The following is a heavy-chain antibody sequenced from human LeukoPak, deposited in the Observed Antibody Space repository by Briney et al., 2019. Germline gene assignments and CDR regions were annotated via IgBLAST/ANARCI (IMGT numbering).Heavy chain of an antibody. CDR3: ARGVAAACTVFDP. D-gene: IGHD6-13*01. CDR1: GGSISSSSYY. Sequence: SETLSLTCTVSGGSISSSSYYWGWIRQPPGKGLEWIGSIYYSGSTYYNPSLKSRVTISVDTSKNQFSLKLSSVTAADTAVYYCARGVAAACTVFDPWGQGTLVTVSS. V-gene: IGHV4-39*07. J-gene: IGHJ5*02. CDR2: IYYSGST.